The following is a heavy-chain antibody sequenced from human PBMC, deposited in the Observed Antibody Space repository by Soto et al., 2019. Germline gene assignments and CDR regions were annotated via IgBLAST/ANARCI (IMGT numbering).Heavy chain of an antibody. J-gene: IGHJ4*02. V-gene: IGHV4-4*02. CDR3: ARAPRATWYAYTIDY. CDR1: GGSLNNSNW. Sequence: SETLSLTCAASGGSLNNSNWWSWVRQPPGKGLEWIGEIYHGGSNNYNPSLKSRVAISLDKSKNKFSLRLSSVTAADTAVYYWARAPRATWYAYTIDYWGQGXLVTVYS. CDR2: IYHGGSN. D-gene: IGHD6-13*01.